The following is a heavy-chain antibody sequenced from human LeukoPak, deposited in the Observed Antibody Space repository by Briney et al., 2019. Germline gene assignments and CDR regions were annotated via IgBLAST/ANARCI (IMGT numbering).Heavy chain of an antibody. D-gene: IGHD3-10*01. CDR2: ISWNSGSI. Sequence: GGSLRLSCAASGFTFDDYAMHWVRQAPGKGLEWVSGISWNSGSIGYADSVKGRFTISRDNSKNTLYLQMNSLRAEDTAVYYCAKDMGPLLWFGELFGDYWGQGTLVTVSS. CDR3: AKDMGPLLWFGELFGDY. V-gene: IGHV3-9*01. J-gene: IGHJ4*02. CDR1: GFTFDDYA.